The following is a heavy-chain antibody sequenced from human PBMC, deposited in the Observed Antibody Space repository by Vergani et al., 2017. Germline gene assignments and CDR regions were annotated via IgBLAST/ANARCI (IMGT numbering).Heavy chain of an antibody. CDR2: INPSGGST. Sequence: QVLLVQSGAEVKKPGASVRVSCKTSGYTFPNDYIHWVRQAPGQGLEWMGIINPSGGSTTYAQQFQGTLTMTRDTSTGTAYMDLSNLRSDHTAVYYCAKQRADVLPPHPRRLDYWGQGTLVTVSS. V-gene: IGHV1-46*03. J-gene: IGHJ4*02. D-gene: IGHD1/OR15-1a*01. CDR3: AKQRADVLPPHPRRLDY. CDR1: GYTFPNDY.